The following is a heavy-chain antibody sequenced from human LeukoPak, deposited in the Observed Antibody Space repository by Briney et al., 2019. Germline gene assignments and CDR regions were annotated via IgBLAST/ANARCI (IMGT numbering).Heavy chain of an antibody. V-gene: IGHV1-46*01. CDR3: ARDLFFRYSSGWYSAEYFQH. J-gene: IGHJ1*01. CDR1: GYTFTSYY. D-gene: IGHD6-19*01. Sequence: ASVKVSCKASGYTFTSYYMHWVRQAPGQGLEWMGIINPSGGSTSYAQKFQGRVTMTRDTSTSTVYMELSGLRSEDTAVYYCARDLFFRYSSGWYSAEYFQHWGQGTLVTVSS. CDR2: INPSGGST.